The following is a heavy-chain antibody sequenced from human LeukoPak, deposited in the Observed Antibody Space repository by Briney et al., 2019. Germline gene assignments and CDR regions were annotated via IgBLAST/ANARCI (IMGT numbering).Heavy chain of an antibody. Sequence: GAAVKVSCKASGYTFTSYGISWVRQAPGQGLEGMGWISAYNGNTDYAQKLQGRVTMTPDTSTSTAYMELRSLRSDDTAVYYCARPSLSGSLDYWGQGTLVTVSS. D-gene: IGHD1-26*01. CDR1: GYTFTSYG. V-gene: IGHV1-18*01. CDR2: ISAYNGNT. J-gene: IGHJ4*02. CDR3: ARPSLSGSLDY.